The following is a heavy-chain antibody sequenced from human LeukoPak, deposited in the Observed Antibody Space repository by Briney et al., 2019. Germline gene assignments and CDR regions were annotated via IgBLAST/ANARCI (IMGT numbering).Heavy chain of an antibody. CDR1: GGSISSSSYY. J-gene: IGHJ4*02. V-gene: IGHV4-39*01. CDR3: ARQRELAAAGTAFDY. Sequence: PSETLSLTCTVSGGSISSSSYYWGWIRQPPGKGLEWIGSIYYSGSTYYNPSLKSRVTISVDTSKNQFSLKLSSVTAADTAVYYCARQRELAAAGTAFDYWGQGTLVTVSS. D-gene: IGHD6-13*01. CDR2: IYYSGST.